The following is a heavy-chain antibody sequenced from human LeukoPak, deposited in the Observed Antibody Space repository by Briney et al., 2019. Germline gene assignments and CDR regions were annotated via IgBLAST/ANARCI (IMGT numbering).Heavy chain of an antibody. J-gene: IGHJ4*02. CDR2: INHSGST. D-gene: IGHD3-22*01. V-gene: IGHV4-34*01. Sequence: SETLSLTCAVYGGSFSGYYWSWIRQPPGKGLEWIGEINHSGSTNYNPSLKSRVTISVDTSKNQFSLKLSSVTAADTAVYHCARGPNYYDSSGYYYGDYWGQGTLVTVSS. CDR3: ARGPNYYDSSGYYYGDY. CDR1: GGSFSGYY.